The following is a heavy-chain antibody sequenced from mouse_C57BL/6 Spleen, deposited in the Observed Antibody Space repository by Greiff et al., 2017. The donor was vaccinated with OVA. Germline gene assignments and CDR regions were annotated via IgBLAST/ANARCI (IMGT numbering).Heavy chain of an antibody. D-gene: IGHD2-3*01. CDR1: GFSFTTSP. CDR2: FHPYNDDT. CDR3: ARGGYYYFDV. V-gene: IGHV1-47*01. J-gene: IGHJ1*03. Sequence: VPLQQSVAVLFPPLSSVPMSCTASGFSFTTSPLVWLQPPHGQSLAWIGNFHPYNDDTKYNEKFKGKATLTVEKSSSTVYLELSRLTSDDSAVYYCARGGYYYFDVWGTGTTVTVSS.